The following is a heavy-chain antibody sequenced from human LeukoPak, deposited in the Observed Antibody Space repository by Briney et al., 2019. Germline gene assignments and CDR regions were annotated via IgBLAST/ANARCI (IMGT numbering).Heavy chain of an antibody. CDR3: ARDPLSSTWSPYYFTLDA. CDR1: GYTFTSYA. CDR2: ISAYDGST. Sequence: ASVKVSCKASGYTFTSYAINRVRQAPGQGLEWMGWISAYDGSTISAQDLQGRVTMTTDTSTTTAYMELTRLRSDDTAVYYCARDPLSSTWSPYYFTLDAWGQGTTVIVSS. D-gene: IGHD6-13*01. J-gene: IGHJ6*02. V-gene: IGHV1-18*01.